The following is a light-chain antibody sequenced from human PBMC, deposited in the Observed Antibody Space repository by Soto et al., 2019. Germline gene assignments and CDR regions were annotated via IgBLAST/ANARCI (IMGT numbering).Light chain of an antibody. V-gene: IGLV2-8*01. CDR2: EVS. Sequence: QSALTQPPSASGSPGQSVTISCTGTSSDVGGYNYVSWYQQHPGKAPKLMISEVSKRPSGVPDRFSGSKSGNTASLTVSGLQAEAEADYYCSSFAGNNKLVFGGGTKLTVL. J-gene: IGLJ2*01. CDR1: SSDVGGYNY. CDR3: SSFAGNNKLV.